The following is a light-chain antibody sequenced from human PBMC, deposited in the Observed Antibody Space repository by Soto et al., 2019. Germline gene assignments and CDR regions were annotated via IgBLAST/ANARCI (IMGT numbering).Light chain of an antibody. CDR1: HSVSTS. V-gene: IGKV3-15*01. CDR3: QQYTNGPPWT. Sequence: ILMTQSPATLSVSPGERATLSCRARHSVSTSLAWYQQKPGQAPRLLIFGASTRATGIPARFSGSGSGTEFTLTISSLPSEEFAVYYGQQYTNGPPWTFGQGTKV. CDR2: GAS. J-gene: IGKJ1*01.